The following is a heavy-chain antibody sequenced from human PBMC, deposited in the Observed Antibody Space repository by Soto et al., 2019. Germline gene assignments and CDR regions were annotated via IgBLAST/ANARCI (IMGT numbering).Heavy chain of an antibody. CDR3: ARLARPNYYETSGFFKAHWVDP. Sequence: QVQLVQSGAEVKKPWSSMKVSCKASGGTFNSYDINWVRQAPGQGLEWMGGIIPIVETPKYAQKFQGRVTITADESTNTVYMELSSLRSADTAMYSCARLARPNYYETSGFFKAHWVDPWGQGTLVTVSS. CDR2: IIPIVETP. D-gene: IGHD3-22*01. V-gene: IGHV1-69*01. J-gene: IGHJ5*02. CDR1: GGTFNSYD.